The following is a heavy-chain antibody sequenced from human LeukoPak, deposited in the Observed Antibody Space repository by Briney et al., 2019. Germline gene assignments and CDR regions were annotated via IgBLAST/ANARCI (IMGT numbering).Heavy chain of an antibody. J-gene: IGHJ3*02. D-gene: IGHD6-13*01. CDR3: ARLTTVAPGIAATGTDYAFDI. V-gene: IGHV4-59*01. Sequence: SETLSLTCTVSGGSMNNYYWSWIRQPPGKGLEWIGFIYYSGSTNYNPSLKSRVTISVDTSKNQFSLKLSSVTAADTAVYYCARLTTVAPGIAATGTDYAFDIWGQGTKVTVSS. CDR2: IYYSGST. CDR1: GGSMNNYY.